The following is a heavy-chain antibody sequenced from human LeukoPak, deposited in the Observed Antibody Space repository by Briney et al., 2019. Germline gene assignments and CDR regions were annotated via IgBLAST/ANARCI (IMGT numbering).Heavy chain of an antibody. CDR2: VSAYNGDT. Sequence: ASVKVSCKASGYTFTSYGISWVRRAPGQGLEWMGWVSAYNGDTNYAQKLQGRVTMTTDTSTSTAYMELRSLRSDDTAVYYCARVRTYYDSSGYHPHDAFDFWGQGTMVTVSS. J-gene: IGHJ3*01. V-gene: IGHV1-18*01. CDR1: GYTFTSYG. D-gene: IGHD3-22*01. CDR3: ARVRTYYDSSGYHPHDAFDF.